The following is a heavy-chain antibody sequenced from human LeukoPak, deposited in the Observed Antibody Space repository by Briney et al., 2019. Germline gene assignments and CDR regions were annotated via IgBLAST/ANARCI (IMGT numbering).Heavy chain of an antibody. CDR3: ARERHFPSSYDYVWGSYLSI. D-gene: IGHD3-16*02. CDR1: GFTFSSYW. Sequence: GGSLRLSCAASGFTFSSYWMHWVRQAPGKGLVWVSRINSDGSSTSYADSVKGRFTISRDNAKNTLYLQMNSLRAEDTAVYYCARERHFPSSYDYVWGSYLSIWGQGTMVTVSS. CDR2: INSDGSST. V-gene: IGHV3-74*01. J-gene: IGHJ3*02.